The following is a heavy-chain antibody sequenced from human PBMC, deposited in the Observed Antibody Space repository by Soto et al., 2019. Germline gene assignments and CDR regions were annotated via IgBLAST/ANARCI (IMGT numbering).Heavy chain of an antibody. D-gene: IGHD3-9*01. CDR3: ARLRAYYDILTGYYNQYYFDY. V-gene: IGHV4-39*01. J-gene: IGHJ4*02. CDR2: IYYSGST. CDR1: GGSISSSSYY. Sequence: PSETLSLTCTVSGGSISSSSYYWGWIRQPPGKGLEWIGSIYYSGSTYYNPSLKSRVTISVDTSKNQFSLKLSSVTAADTAVYYCARLRAYYDILTGYYNQYYFDYWGQGTLVTVSS.